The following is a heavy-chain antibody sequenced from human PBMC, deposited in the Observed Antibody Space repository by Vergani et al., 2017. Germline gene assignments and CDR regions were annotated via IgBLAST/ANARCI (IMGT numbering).Heavy chain of an antibody. CDR1: GFTFSSYW. CDR3: ASEGELTGYYYYYGMDV. Sequence: EVQLVESGGGLVQPGGSLRLSCAASGFTFSSYWMSWVRQAPGKGLEWVANIKQDGSEKYYVDSVKGRFTISRDNAKNSLSLQMNSRRAEDTAVYYCASEGELTGYYYYYGMDVWGQGTTVTVSS. V-gene: IGHV3-7*01. D-gene: IGHD1-26*01. CDR2: IKQDGSEK. J-gene: IGHJ6*02.